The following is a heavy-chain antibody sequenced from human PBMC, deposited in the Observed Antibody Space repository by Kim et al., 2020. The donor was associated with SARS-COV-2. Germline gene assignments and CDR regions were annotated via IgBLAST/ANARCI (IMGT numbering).Heavy chain of an antibody. CDR1: GGTFSSYA. CDR3: ARDDQTYYDYVWGSYRYPADYYYGMDV. J-gene: IGHJ6*02. Sequence: SVKVSCKASGGTFSSYAISWVRQAPGQGLEWMGGIIPIFGTANYAQKFQGRVTITADESTSTAYMELSSLRSEDTAVYYCARDDQTYYDYVWGSYRYPADYYYGMDVWGQGTTVTVSS. D-gene: IGHD3-16*02. V-gene: IGHV1-69*13. CDR2: IIPIFGTA.